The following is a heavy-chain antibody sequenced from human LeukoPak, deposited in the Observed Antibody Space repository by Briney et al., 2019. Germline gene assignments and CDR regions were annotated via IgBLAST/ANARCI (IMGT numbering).Heavy chain of an antibody. V-gene: IGHV4-39*07. Sequence: PSETLSLTCTVSGGSISSSSYYWGWIRQPPGKGLEWIGSIYYSGSTYYNPSLKSRVTISVDTSKNQFSLKLSSVTAADTAVYYCARESRYCSGGSCYSYFDYWGQGTLVTVSS. J-gene: IGHJ4*02. CDR2: IYYSGST. D-gene: IGHD2-15*01. CDR3: ARESRYCSGGSCYSYFDY. CDR1: GGSISSSSYY.